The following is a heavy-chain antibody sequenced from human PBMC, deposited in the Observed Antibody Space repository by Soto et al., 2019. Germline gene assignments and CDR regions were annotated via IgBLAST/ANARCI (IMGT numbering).Heavy chain of an antibody. V-gene: IGHV1-8*01. CDR1: GYTFTSYD. CDR2: MNPNSGNT. J-gene: IGHJ4*02. Sequence: ASVKVSCKASGYTFTSYDINWVRQATGQGLEWMGWMNPNSGNTGYAQKFQGRVTMTRNTSISTAYMELSSLRSEDTAVYYCATLSTGTYYYGSESSPGYWGQGTLVTVSS. D-gene: IGHD3-10*01. CDR3: ATLSTGTYYYGSESSPGY.